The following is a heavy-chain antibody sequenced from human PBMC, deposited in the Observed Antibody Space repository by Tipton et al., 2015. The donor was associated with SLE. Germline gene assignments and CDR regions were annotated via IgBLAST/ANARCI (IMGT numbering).Heavy chain of an antibody. CDR1: GVSISTFY. V-gene: IGHV4-59*01. J-gene: IGHJ6*03. CDR2: IYYSGGST. CDR3: ARDGVIAMGYYMDV. Sequence: GLVKPSETLSLTCTVSGVSISTFYWSWIRQPPGKGLEWIGYIYYSGGSTNYNPSLKSRVTMSVDTSKNQFSLKLSSVTAADTAVYYCARDGVIAMGYYMDVWGKGTTVTVSS. D-gene: IGHD2-21*01.